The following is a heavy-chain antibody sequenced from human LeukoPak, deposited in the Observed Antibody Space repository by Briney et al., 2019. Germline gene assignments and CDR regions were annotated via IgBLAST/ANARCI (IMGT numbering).Heavy chain of an antibody. Sequence: GGSLRLSCAVSGFTFSNYWMMWVRQAPGKGLEWVASIDEDGSETNCVDSVTGRFTVSRDHAKNSLFLQMNSLRAEDTAVYYCVRYGRRANDQPFDVWGQGTMVTVSS. CDR3: VRYGRRANDQPFDV. V-gene: IGHV3-7*01. CDR1: GFTFSNYW. D-gene: IGHD1-1*01. J-gene: IGHJ3*01. CDR2: IDEDGSET.